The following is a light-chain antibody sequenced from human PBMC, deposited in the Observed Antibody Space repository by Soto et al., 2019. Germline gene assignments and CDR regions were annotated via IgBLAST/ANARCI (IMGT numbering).Light chain of an antibody. J-gene: IGLJ1*01. CDR3: AAWDASLNAYV. V-gene: IGLV1-44*01. CDR1: SSNIGSNT. CDR2: SNN. Sequence: VLTQPPSASGTPGQRVTISCSGSSSNIGSNTVNWYQHLPGTAPKLLIYSNNQRPSGVPDRFSGSKSGTSASLAISGLQSEDEADYFCAAWDASLNAYVFGIGTKLTVL.